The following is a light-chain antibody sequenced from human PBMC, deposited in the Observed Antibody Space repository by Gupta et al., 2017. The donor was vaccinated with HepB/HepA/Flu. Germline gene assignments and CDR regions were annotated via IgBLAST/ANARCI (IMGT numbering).Light chain of an antibody. CDR1: HSSSAY. J-gene: IGKJ2*01. V-gene: IGKV1-39*01. CDR2: GAS. CDR3: QQSYSIPYT. Sequence: DIQMNQSPSSLSASVGDRVTITCRASHSSSAYLNWYQQKPGRAPRLLIYGASNLQTGVPSRFSGSGSVTEFTLTISRLQPEDVATFYCQQSYSIPYTLGQGSKVEI.